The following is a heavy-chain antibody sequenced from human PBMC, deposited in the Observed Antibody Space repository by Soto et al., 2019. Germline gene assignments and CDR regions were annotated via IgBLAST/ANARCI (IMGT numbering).Heavy chain of an antibody. CDR3: ASVRSRQWLISGYFDS. CDR1: GFTFENFA. CDR2: IGWNSAHI. D-gene: IGHD6-19*01. J-gene: IGHJ5*01. V-gene: IGHV3-9*01. Sequence: EVQLVESGGGLVQPGRSLRLSCVASGFTFENFAMHWVRQAPGKGLEWVSGIGWNSAHIGYVDSVKGRFTISRDNAKNSLYLQMNSLRAEDTAFYYCASVRSRQWLISGYFDSWRQGTLVTVSS.